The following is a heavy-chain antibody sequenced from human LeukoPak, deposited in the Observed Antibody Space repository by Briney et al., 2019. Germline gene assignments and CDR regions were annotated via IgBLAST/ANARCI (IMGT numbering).Heavy chain of an antibody. J-gene: IGHJ5*02. V-gene: IGHV3-66*01. Sequence: GGSLRLSCVVSGFTVSTYYMSWVRQTPGKGLEWVSLLHSAGYTFYADSVKDRFTISRDDSKNTLYLQMNSLRAEDTAVYYCAKEYGSTWDWFDPWGQGTLVTVSS. CDR3: AKEYGSTWDWFDP. CDR2: LHSAGYT. D-gene: IGHD6-13*01. CDR1: GFTVSTYY.